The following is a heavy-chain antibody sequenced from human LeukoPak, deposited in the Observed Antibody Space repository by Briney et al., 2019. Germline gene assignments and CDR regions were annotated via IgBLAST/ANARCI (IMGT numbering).Heavy chain of an antibody. Sequence: GASVKVSCKVSGYTLTELSMHWVRQAPGKGLEWMGGFDPEDGETIYAQKFQGRVTMTEDTSTHTAYMELSSLRSEDTAVYYCATGTLNYDFWSGYSPLDYWGQGTLVTVSS. CDR3: ATGTLNYDFWSGYSPLDY. D-gene: IGHD3-3*01. CDR2: FDPEDGET. J-gene: IGHJ4*02. V-gene: IGHV1-24*01. CDR1: GYTLTELS.